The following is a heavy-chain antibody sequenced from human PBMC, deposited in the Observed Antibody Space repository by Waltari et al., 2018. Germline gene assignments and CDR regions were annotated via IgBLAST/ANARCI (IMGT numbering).Heavy chain of an antibody. D-gene: IGHD1-20*01. J-gene: IGHJ4*02. CDR3: AHRLSDAHITGTLFDY. Sequence: PPGKALEWLALIYWNDDKRYSPSLKSRLTITKDTSKNQVVLTMTNMDPVDTATYYCAHRLSDAHITGTLFDYWGQGTLVTVSS. CDR2: IYWNDDK. V-gene: IGHV2-5*01.